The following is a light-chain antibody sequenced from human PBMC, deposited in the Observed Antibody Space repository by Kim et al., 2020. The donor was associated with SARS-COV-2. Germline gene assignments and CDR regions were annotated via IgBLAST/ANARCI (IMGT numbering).Light chain of an antibody. V-gene: IGLV3-19*01. CDR3: NSRDSSGNHLV. Sequence: GQTAPTTGPGEGIGSYYATWYQHKPGQAPVLVIYGKNNRPSGIPDRFSGSSSGNTASLTITGAQAEDEADYYCNSRDSSGNHLVFGGGTQLTVL. CDR1: GIGSYY. J-gene: IGLJ2*01. CDR2: GKN.